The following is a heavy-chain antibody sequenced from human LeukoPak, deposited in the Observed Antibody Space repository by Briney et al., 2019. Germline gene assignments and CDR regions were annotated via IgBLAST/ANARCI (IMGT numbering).Heavy chain of an antibody. CDR3: AKFYYDFWSGYFDY. V-gene: IGHV3-23*01. Sequence: GGSLRLSCAASGFTFSSYAMSWVRQAPGKGLEWVSAISGSGGSTYYADSVKGRFTISRDDSKNTLYLQMNSLRAEDTAVYYCAKFYYDFWSGYFDYWGQGTLVTVSS. CDR2: ISGSGGST. D-gene: IGHD3-3*01. CDR1: GFTFSSYA. J-gene: IGHJ4*02.